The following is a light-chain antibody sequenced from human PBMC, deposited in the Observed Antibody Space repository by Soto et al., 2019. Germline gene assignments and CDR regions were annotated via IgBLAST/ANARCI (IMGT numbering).Light chain of an antibody. CDR3: CSYAGSGTDNYV. CDR2: EGI. J-gene: IGLJ1*01. CDR1: NNDIGGFPY. Sequence: QSALTQPRSVSGSPGQSVTISCTGTNNDIGGFPYVSWYQQVPGKAPKLMIYEGIKRPSGVSNRFSGSKSGNTAFLTISGLQAEDEADYYCCSYAGSGTDNYVFGSGTKLTVL. V-gene: IGLV2-11*01.